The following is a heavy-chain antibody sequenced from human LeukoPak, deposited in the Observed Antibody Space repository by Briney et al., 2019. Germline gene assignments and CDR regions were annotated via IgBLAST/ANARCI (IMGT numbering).Heavy chain of an antibody. CDR1: GYTFTNYD. CDR2: VNPNSGNT. D-gene: IGHD4-17*01. V-gene: IGHV1-8*01. Sequence: ASVKVSCKASGYTFTNYDMNWVRQASGHGLEWMGWVNPNSGNTGYAQKFQGRVTMTMNTSISTAYMELSSLTLEDTAMYYCAREPLGYGDYNNWFDPWGQGTQVTVSS. CDR3: AREPLGYGDYNNWFDP. J-gene: IGHJ5*02.